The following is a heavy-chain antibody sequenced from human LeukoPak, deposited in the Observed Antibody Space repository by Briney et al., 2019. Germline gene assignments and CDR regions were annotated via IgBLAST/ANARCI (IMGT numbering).Heavy chain of an antibody. Sequence: GASVKVSCKASGHTFTGYYIHWVRQAPGQGLEWMGWINPDSGGTNFPQKFQGRVTMTRDTSISTAYMELSRLRSDDTAVYHCARGDSYGYTSGFDYWGQGTLVTVSS. CDR3: ARGDSYGYTSGFDY. V-gene: IGHV1-2*02. J-gene: IGHJ4*02. CDR2: INPDSGGT. CDR1: GHTFTGYY. D-gene: IGHD5-18*01.